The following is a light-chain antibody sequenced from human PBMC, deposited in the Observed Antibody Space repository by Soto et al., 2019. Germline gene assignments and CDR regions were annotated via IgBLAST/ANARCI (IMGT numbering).Light chain of an antibody. CDR1: QSVSSN. Sequence: EIVMTQSPVTLSVSPGERATLSCRASQSVSSNLAWYQQKPGQAPRRLIYGASTRATGIPARFSGSGSGTELTLTNSSLQSEDFEVYYCQQYNNWPLTFGGGTKVEIK. V-gene: IGKV3-15*01. CDR2: GAS. CDR3: QQYNNWPLT. J-gene: IGKJ4*01.